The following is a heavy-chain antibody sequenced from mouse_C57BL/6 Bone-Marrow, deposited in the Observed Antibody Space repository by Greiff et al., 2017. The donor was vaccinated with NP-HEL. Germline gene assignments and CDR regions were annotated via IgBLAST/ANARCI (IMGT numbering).Heavy chain of an antibody. V-gene: IGHV5-12*01. J-gene: IGHJ2*01. Sequence: EVQVVESGGGLVQPGGSLKLSCAASGFTFSDYYMYWVRQTPEKRLEWVAYISNGGGSTYYPDTVKGRFTISRDNAKNTLYLQMSRLKSEDTAMYYCARQGGSSAGDYFDYWGQGTTLTVSS. D-gene: IGHD1-1*01. CDR3: ARQGGSSAGDYFDY. CDR2: ISNGGGST. CDR1: GFTFSDYY.